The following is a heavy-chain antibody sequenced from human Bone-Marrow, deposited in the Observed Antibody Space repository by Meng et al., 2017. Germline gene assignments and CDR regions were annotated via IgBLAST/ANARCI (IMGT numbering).Heavy chain of an antibody. J-gene: IGHJ5*02. CDR1: GGSISSNDYY. Sequence: QVQLQESGPGLVKPSQTLSRTCTVSGGSISSNDYYWSWFRQSPGKGLEWIGYIYYTGTTYYNPSLKSRLTISVDTSKNQFSLNLTSVTAADTAVYYCARDTDFWSASNWFDPWGPGTLVTVSS. CDR3: ARDTDFWSASNWFDP. D-gene: IGHD3-3*01. CDR2: IYYTGTT. V-gene: IGHV4-30-4*01.